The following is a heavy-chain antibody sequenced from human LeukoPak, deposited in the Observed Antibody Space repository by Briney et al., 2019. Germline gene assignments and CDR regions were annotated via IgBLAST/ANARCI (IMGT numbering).Heavy chain of an antibody. D-gene: IGHD6-19*01. CDR1: GGSFSGYY. J-gene: IGHJ4*02. CDR3: ARGWESSGWYSY. Sequence: SETLSLTCAVYGGSFSGYYWSWIRQPPGKGLEWIGETNHSGSTNYNPSLKSRVTISVDTSKNQFSLKLSSVTAADTAVYYCARGWESSGWYSYWGQGTLVTVSS. CDR2: TNHSGST. V-gene: IGHV4-34*01.